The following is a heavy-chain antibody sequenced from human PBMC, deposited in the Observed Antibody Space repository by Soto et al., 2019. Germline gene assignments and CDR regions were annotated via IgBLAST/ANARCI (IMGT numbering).Heavy chain of an antibody. Sequence: ASVKVSCKASGYTFTGYYMHWVRQAPGQGLEWMGWINPNSGGTNYAQKFQGWVTMTRDTSISTAYMELSRLRSDDTAVYYCASIILATRTGREGFDVWGQRTLVIVSS. J-gene: IGHJ4*02. D-gene: IGHD3-9*01. V-gene: IGHV1-2*04. CDR1: GYTFTGYY. CDR2: INPNSGGT. CDR3: ASIILATRTGREGFDV.